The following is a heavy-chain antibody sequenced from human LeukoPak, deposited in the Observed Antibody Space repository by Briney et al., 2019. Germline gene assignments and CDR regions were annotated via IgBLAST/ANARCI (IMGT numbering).Heavy chain of an antibody. Sequence: GGSLRLSCAGSGFTFSSYAMSWVRQAPGKGLEWVSFISYDGGNQYYADSVKGRFTISRDNSKNTLFLQVNSLRAEDTAVYYCAKEAPLGYCTGGSCYSGSYFDYWGQGTLVTVSS. D-gene: IGHD2-15*01. CDR2: ISYDGGNQ. CDR3: AKEAPLGYCTGGSCYSGSYFDY. CDR1: GFTFSSYA. V-gene: IGHV3-30*18. J-gene: IGHJ4*02.